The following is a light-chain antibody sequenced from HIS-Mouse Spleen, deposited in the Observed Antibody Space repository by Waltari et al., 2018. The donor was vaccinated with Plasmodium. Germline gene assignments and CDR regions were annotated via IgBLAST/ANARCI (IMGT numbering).Light chain of an antibody. CDR3: QAWDSSTAV. CDR2: QDS. V-gene: IGLV3-1*01. Sequence: SYELTQPPSVFVSPGQTASITCSGDKLGDKYACWYQQKPGQSPVLVIYQDSKRPSGIPERFSGSNSGNPATLTISGTQAMDEADYYCQAWDSSTAVFGGGTKLTVL. CDR1: KLGDKY. J-gene: IGLJ3*02.